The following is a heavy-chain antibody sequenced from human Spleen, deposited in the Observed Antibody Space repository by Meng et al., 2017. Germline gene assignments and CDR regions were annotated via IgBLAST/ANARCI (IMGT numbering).Heavy chain of an antibody. J-gene: IGHJ4*02. D-gene: IGHD3-3*01. CDR3: ATSSYYDFWSGYYD. V-gene: IGHV1-69*13. Sequence: QVQLVQSGAEVKKPGSSVKVDCKTSGGSFSTHTFSWVRQAPGQGLEWMGGLIAVFDKTKAAPRFQDRVTFTADESTSTAYMELSSLTFDDTAVYYCATSSYYDFWSGYYDWGQGTLVTVSS. CDR1: GGSFSTHT. CDR2: LIAVFDKT.